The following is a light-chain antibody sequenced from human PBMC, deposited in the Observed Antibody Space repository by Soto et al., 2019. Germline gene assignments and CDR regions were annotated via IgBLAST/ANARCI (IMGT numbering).Light chain of an antibody. V-gene: IGKV1-5*03. Sequence: DIQMTQSPSTLSASVGDRVTITCRASQSISTSLAWYQQKPGNAPKLLIYKASSLESGVPSRFSGSGSGTEFTLTISSLQPDDFATYFCQQYDSYSPLTFGGGTKVEIK. J-gene: IGKJ4*01. CDR2: KAS. CDR1: QSISTS. CDR3: QQYDSYSPLT.